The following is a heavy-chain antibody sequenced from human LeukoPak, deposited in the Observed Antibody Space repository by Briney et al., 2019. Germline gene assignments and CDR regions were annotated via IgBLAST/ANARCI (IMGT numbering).Heavy chain of an antibody. J-gene: IGHJ4*02. D-gene: IGHD3-10*01. CDR2: ISYDGNNK. V-gene: IGHV3-30-3*01. Sequence: GGSLRLSCAAPGFTFSTYAMHWVRQAPGKGLEWVAIISYDGNNKYYADSVKGRFTISRDNSKSTLYLQMNSLRAEDTAVYYCARPYYYGSGNYYNGGLGYWGQGTLVTVSS. CDR1: GFTFSTYA. CDR3: ARPYYYGSGNYYNGGLGY.